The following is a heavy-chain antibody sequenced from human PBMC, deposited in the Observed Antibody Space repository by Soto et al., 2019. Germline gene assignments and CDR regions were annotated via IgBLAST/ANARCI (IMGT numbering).Heavy chain of an antibody. D-gene: IGHD3-3*01. CDR1: GFTFRSYA. J-gene: IGHJ6*02. CDR2: ISGSGGST. Sequence: LRLSCAASGFTFRSYAMSWVRQAPGKVLEWASAISGSGGSTYYADSVKGRFTISRDNSKNTLYMQMNSLRAEDTAVYYCATGITIFGVVIIPYYYYGMDVWGQGTTVTVSS. CDR3: ATGITIFGVVIIPYYYYGMDV. V-gene: IGHV3-23*01.